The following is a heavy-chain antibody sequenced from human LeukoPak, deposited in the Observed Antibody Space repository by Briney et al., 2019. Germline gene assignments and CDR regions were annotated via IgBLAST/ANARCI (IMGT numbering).Heavy chain of an antibody. Sequence: PSETLSLTCTVSGGSISSSSYYWGWIRQPPGKGLEWIGSIYYSGSTYYNPSLKSRVTISVDTSKNQFSLKLSSVTAADTAVYYCASWGSSWPDYWGQGTLVTVSS. V-gene: IGHV4-39*07. D-gene: IGHD6-13*01. CDR2: IYYSGST. CDR3: ASWGSSWPDY. CDR1: GGSISSSSYY. J-gene: IGHJ4*02.